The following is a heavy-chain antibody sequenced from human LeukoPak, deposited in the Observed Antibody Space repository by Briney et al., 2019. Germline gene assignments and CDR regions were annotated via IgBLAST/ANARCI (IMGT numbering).Heavy chain of an antibody. CDR2: IIPIFGTA. V-gene: IGHV1-69*05. J-gene: IGHJ4*02. CDR3: ARDPEPTTVTTYFDY. Sequence: SVKVSCKASGGTFSSYAISWVRQAPGQGLEWMGGIIPIFGTANYAQKFQGRVTITTDESTSTAYMELSSLRSEDTAVYYCARDPEPTTVTTYFDYWGQGTLVTVSS. CDR1: GGTFSSYA. D-gene: IGHD4-11*01.